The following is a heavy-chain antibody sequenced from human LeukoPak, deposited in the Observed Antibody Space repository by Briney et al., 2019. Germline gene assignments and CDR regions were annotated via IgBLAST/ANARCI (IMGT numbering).Heavy chain of an antibody. CDR2: IGGDGGGT. CDR3: AKVRGYCSGGSCYWADP. CDR1: GFIFSGYA. V-gene: IGHV3-23*01. D-gene: IGHD2-15*01. Sequence: GGSLRLSCAASGFIFSGYAMTWVRQAPGKGLEWVSIIGGDGGGTNYADSVRGRFTISRDNSKNTLYLQMNSLRAEDTAVYFCAKVRGYCSGGSCYWADPWGQGTLVTVSS. J-gene: IGHJ5*02.